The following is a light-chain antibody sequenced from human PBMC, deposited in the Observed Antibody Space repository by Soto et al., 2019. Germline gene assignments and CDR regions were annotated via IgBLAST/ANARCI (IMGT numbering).Light chain of an antibody. J-gene: IGKJ1*01. CDR2: GAS. CDR1: QSVNSD. V-gene: IGKV3-15*01. CDR3: QQNNNWPRT. Sequence: ETVMTQSPATLSVSPGDRATLSCRASQSVNSDLAWYQKKPGQAPRLLIYGASTRATGIPARFSGGGSGTEFTLTIRSLQSEDFAVYYCQQNNNWPRTFGQGTNVEIK.